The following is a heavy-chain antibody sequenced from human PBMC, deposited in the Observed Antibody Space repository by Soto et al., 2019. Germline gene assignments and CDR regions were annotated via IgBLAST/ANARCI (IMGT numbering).Heavy chain of an antibody. Sequence: PSETLSLTFTVSGSSISSGGYYWSSKRQHPGKGLEWILYIYYSGSTYYNPSLKSRVTISVDTSKNQCSLKLSSVTAADTAVYYCARDLYSSSSAYFDSWGQGTLVTVSS. D-gene: IGHD6-6*01. V-gene: IGHV4-31*03. CDR1: GSSISSGGYY. CDR3: ARDLYSSSSAYFDS. J-gene: IGHJ4*02. CDR2: IYYSGST.